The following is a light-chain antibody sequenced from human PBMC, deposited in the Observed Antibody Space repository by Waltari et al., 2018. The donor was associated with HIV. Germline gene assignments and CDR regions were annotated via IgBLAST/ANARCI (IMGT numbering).Light chain of an antibody. CDR1: SSDVGGYNY. Sequence: QSALTQPAPVSGSPGQSITIPCTGTSSDVGGYNYVSWYQQHPGKAPKFMIYEVSNRPSGVSKRFSGSKSGNTASLTISGLQAEDEADYYCSSYTSTSTGVFGTGTKVTVL. CDR2: EVS. J-gene: IGLJ1*01. CDR3: SSYTSTSTGV. V-gene: IGLV2-14*01.